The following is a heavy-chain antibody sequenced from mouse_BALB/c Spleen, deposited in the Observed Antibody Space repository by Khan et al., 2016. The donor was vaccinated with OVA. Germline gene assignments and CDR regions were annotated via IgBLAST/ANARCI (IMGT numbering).Heavy chain of an antibody. CDR2: ISYSGST. J-gene: IGHJ2*01. CDR3: ARSIMAN. Sequence: VQLKQSGPGLVKPSQSLSLTCTVTGYSITSDYAWNWIRQFPGNKLEWMGYISYSGSTSYNPSPKSRISITRDTSKNQFFLQLNSVTTEDTATYYCARSIMANWGQGTTLTVSS. CDR1: GYSITSDYA. V-gene: IGHV3-2*02.